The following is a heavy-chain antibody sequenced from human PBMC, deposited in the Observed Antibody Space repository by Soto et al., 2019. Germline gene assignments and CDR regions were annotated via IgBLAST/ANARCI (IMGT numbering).Heavy chain of an antibody. CDR1: GDSVSRNSAD. J-gene: IGHJ6*02. V-gene: IGHV6-1*01. D-gene: IGHD6-19*01. Sequence: SQTLSLTCAISGDSVSRNSADWNWIRQPPSRGLEWLGRTYYRSKWYNDYAVSVKSRITINPDTSKNQFSLQLSSVTPEDTAVYYCARDAVAVAGDYYYGMDVWGQGTTVTVSS. CDR3: ARDAVAVAGDYYYGMDV. CDR2: TYYRSKWYN.